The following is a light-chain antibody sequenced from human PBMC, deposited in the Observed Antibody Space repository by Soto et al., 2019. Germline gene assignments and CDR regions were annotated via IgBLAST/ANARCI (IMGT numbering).Light chain of an antibody. V-gene: IGKV2-28*01. CDR3: RQPRHTAPRT. CDR1: QSLLHSNGYNY. CDR2: WGS. J-gene: IGKJ2*01. Sequence: EIVMTQSPLSLPVTPGEPASISCRSSQSLLHSNGYNYLNWYLQKPGQSPQLLSYWGSYRASGVPDRFSGSGSGTDLTLKSSRVEAEDVGGGEYCRQPRHTAPRTCGQGTKLDFK.